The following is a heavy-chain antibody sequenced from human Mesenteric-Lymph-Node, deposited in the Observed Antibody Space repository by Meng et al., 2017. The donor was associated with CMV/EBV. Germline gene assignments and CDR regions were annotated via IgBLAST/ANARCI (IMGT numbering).Heavy chain of an antibody. CDR2: INHSGST. CDR1: GGSFSGYY. Sequence: QGKLKQWGAGLFKPSGTLSLTCAVYGGSFSGYYWSWIRQPPGKGLEWIGEINHSGSTNYNPSLKSRVTISVDTSKNQFSLKLSSVTAADTAVYYCARHQRWLKSEGGFNYWGQGTLVTVSS. V-gene: IGHV4-34*01. J-gene: IGHJ4*02. CDR3: ARHQRWLKSEGGFNY. D-gene: IGHD4-23*01.